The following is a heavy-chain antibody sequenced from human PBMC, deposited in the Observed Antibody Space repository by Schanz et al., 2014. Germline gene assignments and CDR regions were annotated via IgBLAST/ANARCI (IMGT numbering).Heavy chain of an antibody. D-gene: IGHD3-3*01. J-gene: IGHJ6*03. CDR2: IKSKIDGGTT. Sequence: EVQLVESGGGLVKPGGSLRLSCAASGFTFSNTWMNWVRQTPGKGLEWIGRIKSKIDGGTTDYAAPVKGRFTISRDDSKNTLYLQMNSLKTEDTAVYYCTTVERITIFEVAPYYYYYMDVWGKGTTVTVSS. CDR3: TTVERITIFEVAPYYYYYMDV. V-gene: IGHV3-15*01. CDR1: GFTFSNTW.